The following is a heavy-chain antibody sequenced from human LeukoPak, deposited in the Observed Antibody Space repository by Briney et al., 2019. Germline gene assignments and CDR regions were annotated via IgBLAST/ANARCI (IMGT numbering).Heavy chain of an antibody. CDR3: ARFPGFRHGTDV. V-gene: IGHV4-30-4*01. J-gene: IGHJ6*02. CDR1: GGSISSGDYY. Sequence: SETPSLTCTVSGGSISSGDYYWSWIRQPPGKGLEWIGYIYHSGSTYYNPSLKSRVTISVDTSKNQSSLKLSSVTAADTAVYYCARFPGFRHGTDVWGQGTTVTVSS. CDR2: IYHSGST. D-gene: IGHD6-6*01.